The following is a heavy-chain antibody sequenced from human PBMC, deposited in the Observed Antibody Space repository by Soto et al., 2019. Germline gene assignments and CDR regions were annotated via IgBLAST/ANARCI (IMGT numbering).Heavy chain of an antibody. CDR3: ARGDYYGSGSYYWFDP. CDR2: IIPIFGTA. Sequence: SVKVSCKASGGTFSSYAISWVRQAPGQGLEWMGGIIPIFGTANYAQKFQGRVTITADESTSTAYMELSSLRSEDTAVYYCARGDYYGSGSYYWFDPWGQGTLVTVSS. CDR1: GGTFSSYA. D-gene: IGHD3-10*01. J-gene: IGHJ5*02. V-gene: IGHV1-69*13.